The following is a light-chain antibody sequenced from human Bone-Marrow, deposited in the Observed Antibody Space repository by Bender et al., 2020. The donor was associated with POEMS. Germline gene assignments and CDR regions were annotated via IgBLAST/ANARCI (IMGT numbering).Light chain of an antibody. V-gene: IGLV1-44*01. CDR2: ADD. J-gene: IGLJ3*02. CDR3: SAWDDRLDAWR. CDR1: SIVRNP. Sequence: QSVLTQPPSASGTPVQRVTISCSGGSIVRNPINWYQQLPGTAPGLVIYADDRGPSGVRNRFSAYKSVSSASRAISGLESEDAADYYCSAWDDRLDAWRFGGGTKLTVL.